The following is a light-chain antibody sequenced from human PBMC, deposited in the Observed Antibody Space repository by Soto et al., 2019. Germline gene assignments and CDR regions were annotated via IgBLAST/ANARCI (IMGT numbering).Light chain of an antibody. Sequence: DIQMTQSPSTLSASVGDRVTITCRASQSISSWLAWYQQKPGKAPKPLIYKASSLESGVPSRFSGSGSGTEFTLTISSLQPDDFATYYCQQYNSYWCTFGQGTKVEIK. CDR1: QSISSW. CDR2: KAS. J-gene: IGKJ1*01. CDR3: QQYNSYWCT. V-gene: IGKV1-5*03.